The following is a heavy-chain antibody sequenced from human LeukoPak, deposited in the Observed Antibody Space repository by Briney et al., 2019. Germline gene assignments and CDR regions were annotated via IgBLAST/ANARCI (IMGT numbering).Heavy chain of an antibody. D-gene: IGHD2-21*02. CDR1: GFTFSSYG. J-gene: IGHJ1*01. CDR2: ISNDGSKK. CDR3: ARANCGGDCSPNTEYFQH. Sequence: GGSLRLSCAASGFTFSSYGMHWVRQAPGKGLDWVAVISNDGSKKYYADSVKGRFTISRDNAKNSLYLHMSSLRDEDTAVYYCARANCGGDCSPNTEYFQHWGQGTLVTVSS. V-gene: IGHV3-30*03.